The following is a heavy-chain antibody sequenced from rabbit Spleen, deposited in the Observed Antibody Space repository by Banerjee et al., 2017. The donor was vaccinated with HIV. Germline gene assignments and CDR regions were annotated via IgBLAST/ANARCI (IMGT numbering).Heavy chain of an antibody. CDR1: GFSFSSSYY. CDR3: ARDTGTSFSTYGMDL. V-gene: IGHV1S40*01. D-gene: IGHD8-1*01. J-gene: IGHJ6*01. Sequence: QSLEESGGDLVQPEGSLTLTCTASGFSFSSSYYMCWVRQAPGKGLEWIACIYADSVGSTAYASWAKGRFTISKTSSTTVTLQMTTLTAADTATYFCARDTGTSFSTYGMDLWGPGTLVTVS. CDR2: IYADSVGST.